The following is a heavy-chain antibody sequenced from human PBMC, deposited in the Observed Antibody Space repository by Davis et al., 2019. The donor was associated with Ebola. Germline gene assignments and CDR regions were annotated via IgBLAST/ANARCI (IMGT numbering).Heavy chain of an antibody. V-gene: IGHV4-39*01. CDR2: IYYSGST. Sequence: SETLSLTCTVSGGSISSSSYYWGWIRQPPGKGLEWIGSIYYSGSTHYNPSLKSRVTISVDTSKNQFSLKLSSVTAADTAVYYCARLADYYYYGMDVWGQGTTVTVSS. CDR3: ARLADYYYYGMDV. J-gene: IGHJ6*02. D-gene: IGHD6-6*01. CDR1: GGSISSSSYY.